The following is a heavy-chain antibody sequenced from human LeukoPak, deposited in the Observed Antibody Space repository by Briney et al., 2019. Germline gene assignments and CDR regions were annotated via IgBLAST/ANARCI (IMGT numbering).Heavy chain of an antibody. Sequence: ASVKVSCKASGYTFTSYYMHWVRQAPGQGLEWMGWINPNSGGTNYAQKFQGRVTMTRDTSISTAYMELSRLRSDDTAVYYCARDHFEYSSSLYYYYMDVWGKGTTVTVSS. CDR2: INPNSGGT. D-gene: IGHD6-6*01. CDR3: ARDHFEYSSSLYYYYMDV. CDR1: GYTFTSYY. V-gene: IGHV1-2*02. J-gene: IGHJ6*03.